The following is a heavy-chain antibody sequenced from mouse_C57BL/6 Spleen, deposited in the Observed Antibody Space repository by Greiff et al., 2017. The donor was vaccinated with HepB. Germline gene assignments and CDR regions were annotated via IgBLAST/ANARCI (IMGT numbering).Heavy chain of an antibody. CDR2: ISDGGSYT. CDR3: ARDGDDGYYHYFDY. CDR1: GFTFSSYA. Sequence: EVKLVESGGGLVKPGGSLKLSCAASGFTFSSYAMSWVRQTPEKRLEWVATISDGGSYTYYPDNVKGRFTISRDNAKNNLYLQMSHLKSEDTAMYYCARDGDDGYYHYFDYWGQGTTLTVSS. D-gene: IGHD2-3*01. V-gene: IGHV5-4*01. J-gene: IGHJ2*01.